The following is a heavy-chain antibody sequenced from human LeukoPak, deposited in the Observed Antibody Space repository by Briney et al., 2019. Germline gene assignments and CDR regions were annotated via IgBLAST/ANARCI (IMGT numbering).Heavy chain of an antibody. CDR3: AKFRTAFVVVTAIVY. J-gene: IGHJ4*02. D-gene: IGHD2-21*02. CDR2: ISGSGGST. Sequence: GGSLRLSCAASGFTFSSYAMSWVRQAPGKGLEWVSAISGSGGSTYYADSVKGRFTISRDNSKNTLYLQMNGLRAEDTAVYYCAKFRTAFVVVTAIVYWGQGTLVTVSS. V-gene: IGHV3-23*01. CDR1: GFTFSSYA.